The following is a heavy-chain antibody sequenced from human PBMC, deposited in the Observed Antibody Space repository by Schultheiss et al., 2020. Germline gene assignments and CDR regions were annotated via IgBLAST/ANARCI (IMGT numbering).Heavy chain of an antibody. J-gene: IGHJ4*02. D-gene: IGHD3-22*01. V-gene: IGHV1-2*06. CDR1: GSTFTGYY. CDR2: INPNSGGT. CDR3: ARLYYYDSSGYYPSDY. Sequence: ASVKVSCKASGSTFTGYYMHWVRQAPGQGLEWMGRINPNSGGTNYAQKFQGRVTMTRDTSISTAYMELSRLRSDDTAVYYCARLYYYDSSGYYPSDYWGQGTLVTFSS.